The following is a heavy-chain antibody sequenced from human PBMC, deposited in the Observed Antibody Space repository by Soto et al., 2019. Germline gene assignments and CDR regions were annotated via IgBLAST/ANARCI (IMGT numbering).Heavy chain of an antibody. V-gene: IGHV3-7*03. Sequence: GGSLRLSCAASGFTFSSYWMSWVRQAPGKGLEWVANIKRDGSEKYYVDSVKGRFTISRDNAKNSLYLQMNSLRAEDTAVYYCARGGALPYYYGMDVWGQGTTVTVSS. CDR3: ARGGALPYYYGMDV. CDR1: GFTFSSYW. J-gene: IGHJ6*02. CDR2: IKRDGSEK.